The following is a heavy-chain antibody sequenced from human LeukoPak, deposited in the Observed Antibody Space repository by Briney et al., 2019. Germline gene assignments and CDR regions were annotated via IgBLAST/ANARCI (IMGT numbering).Heavy chain of an antibody. J-gene: IGHJ5*02. CDR2: IYHCGST. Sequence: SETLSLTCTVSGGSISSGGYYWSWIRQPPGKGLEWIGYIYHCGSTYYNPSLKSRVTISVDRSKNQFSLKLSSVTAADTAVYYCARGYCSSTSCFNWFDPWGQGTLVTVSS. V-gene: IGHV4-30-2*01. CDR3: ARGYCSSTSCFNWFDP. D-gene: IGHD2-2*01. CDR1: GGSISSGGYY.